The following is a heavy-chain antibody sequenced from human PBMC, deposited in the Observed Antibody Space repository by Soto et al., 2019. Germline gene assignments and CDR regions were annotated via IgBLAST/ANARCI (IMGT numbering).Heavy chain of an antibody. CDR2: IYSGGST. J-gene: IGHJ6*02. CDR3: ARAPWLAMVPYYYYGMYV. Sequence: GGSLRLSCAASGITVSSNYMSWVRQAPGKGLEWVSVIYSGGSTYYADSVKGRFTISRDNSKNTLYLQMNSLRAEDTAVYYCARAPWLAMVPYYYYGMYVWGQGSTVTVSS. V-gene: IGHV3-53*01. D-gene: IGHD5-18*01. CDR1: GITVSSNY.